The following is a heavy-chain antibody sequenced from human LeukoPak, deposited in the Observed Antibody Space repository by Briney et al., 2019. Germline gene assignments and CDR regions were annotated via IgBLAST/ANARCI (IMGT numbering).Heavy chain of an antibody. D-gene: IGHD1-26*01. CDR3: AKDAPGWEVLPRNFDY. CDR1: GYTFTSYA. CDR2: INTNTGNP. V-gene: IGHV7-4-1*02. J-gene: IGHJ4*02. Sequence: ASVKVSCKASGYTFTSYAMNWVRQAPGQGLEGMGWINTNTGNPTYAQGFTGRFVFSLDTSVSTAYLQISSLKAEDTAVYYCAKDAPGWEVLPRNFDYWGQGTLVTVSS.